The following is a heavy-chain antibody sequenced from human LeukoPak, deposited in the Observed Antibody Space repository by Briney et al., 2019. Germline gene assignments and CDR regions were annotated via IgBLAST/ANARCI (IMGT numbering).Heavy chain of an antibody. D-gene: IGHD4-17*01. CDR3: AKDGDYGDGY. V-gene: IGHV3-30*02. CDR2: IRYDGSNK. CDR1: GFTFSSYG. J-gene: IGHJ4*02. Sequence: PGGSLRLSCAASGFTFSSYGMDWVRQAPAKGLEWVAFIRYDGSNKYYADSVKGRFTISRDNSKNTLYLQMNSLRAEDTAVYYCAKDGDYGDGYWGQGTLVTVSS.